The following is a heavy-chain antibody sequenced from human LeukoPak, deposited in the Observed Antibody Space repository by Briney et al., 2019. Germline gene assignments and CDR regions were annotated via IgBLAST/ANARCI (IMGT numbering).Heavy chain of an antibody. D-gene: IGHD2-15*01. CDR3: SREDCSGATCYGDGGHFQR. CDR1: GFTVSSNY. V-gene: IGHV3-53*01. CDR2: IYSSGST. J-gene: IGHJ1*01. Sequence: PGGSLRLSCAASGFTVSSNYMSWVRQAPGKGLEWVSVIYSSGSTYYADSVKGRFTISRDNSKNTLHLQMNSLRIEDTAVYYCSREDCSGATCYGDGGHFQRWGQGTPVTVSS.